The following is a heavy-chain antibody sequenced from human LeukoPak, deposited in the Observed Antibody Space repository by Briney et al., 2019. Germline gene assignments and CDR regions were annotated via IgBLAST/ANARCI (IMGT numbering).Heavy chain of an antibody. CDR3: ARSDCGSDGCKLLNY. J-gene: IGHJ4*02. D-gene: IGHD2-21*01. Sequence: PGGSLRLSCAASGFTFTNHAMSWVRQAPGKGLEWVSAISGSGDATKYADSVKGQFTISRDNFKNTVSLQMINLRAGDTAVYFCARSDCGSDGCKLLNYWGQGALVTVSS. CDR1: GFTFTNHA. V-gene: IGHV3-23*01. CDR2: ISGSGDAT.